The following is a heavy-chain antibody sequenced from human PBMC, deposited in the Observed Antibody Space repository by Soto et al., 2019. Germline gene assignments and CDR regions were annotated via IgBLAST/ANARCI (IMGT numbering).Heavy chain of an antibody. J-gene: IGHJ4*02. CDR2: TSGYSDNT. V-gene: IGHV1-18*01. Sequence: QVQLVQSGAEVKKPGASVKVSCKASGYTFTSYGFGWVRQAPGQGLEWMGWTSGYSDNTNYAQKFQGRVTMPTDASTNTAYMELRSLRSDDTAVYYCARLIRRSNAWWFFDFWGQGTLVTVSS. D-gene: IGHD2-8*02. CDR1: GYTFTSYG. CDR3: ARLIRRSNAWWFFDF.